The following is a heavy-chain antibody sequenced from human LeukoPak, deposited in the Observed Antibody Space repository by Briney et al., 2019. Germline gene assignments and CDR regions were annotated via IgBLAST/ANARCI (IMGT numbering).Heavy chain of an antibody. CDR3: ARTTAMVTIFDY. D-gene: IGHD5-18*01. CDR1: GYTFTTYA. V-gene: IGHV1-3*01. J-gene: IGHJ4*02. CDR2: INAGNGNT. Sequence: GGSVKVSCKASGYTFTTYAMHWVRQAPGQRLEWMGWINAGNGNTKYSQKFQGRVTITRDTSASTAYMELSSLRSEDTAVYYCARTTAMVTIFDYWGQGTLVTVSS.